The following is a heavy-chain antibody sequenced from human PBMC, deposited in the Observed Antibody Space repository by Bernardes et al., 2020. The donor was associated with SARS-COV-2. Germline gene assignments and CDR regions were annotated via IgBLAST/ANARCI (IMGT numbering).Heavy chain of an antibody. CDR2: ISGSGGST. V-gene: IGHV3-23*01. CDR3: AKEGFWSGYSTYYYYGMDV. D-gene: IGHD3-3*01. J-gene: IGHJ6*02. Sequence: VGSLRLSCAASGFTFSSYAMSWVRQAPGKGLEWVSAISGSGGSTYYADSVKGRFTISRDNSKNTLYLQMNSLRAEDKAVYYCAKEGFWSGYSTYYYYGMDVWGQGTTVTVSS. CDR1: GFTFSSYA.